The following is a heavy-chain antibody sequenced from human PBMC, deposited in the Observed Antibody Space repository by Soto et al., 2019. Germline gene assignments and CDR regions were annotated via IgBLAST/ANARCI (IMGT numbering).Heavy chain of an antibody. CDR2: IKPDNGDT. D-gene: IGHD5-12*01. Sequence: QLQLVQSGAEVERPGASVRVSCKAYGYPFSKYGISWIRQAPGQGLEWMGWIKPDNGDTNYAQKFQGRVTMTTDTSPNTAYMELRSLRSDDTAVYYCATSYDSGFDPWGQGTLVSVSS. V-gene: IGHV1-18*04. CDR3: ATSYDSGFDP. CDR1: GYPFSKYG. J-gene: IGHJ5*02.